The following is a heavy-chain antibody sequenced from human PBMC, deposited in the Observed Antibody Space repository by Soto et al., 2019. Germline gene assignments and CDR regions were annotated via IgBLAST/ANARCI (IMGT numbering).Heavy chain of an antibody. D-gene: IGHD1-26*01. V-gene: IGHV4-59*01. CDR1: GGSISSYY. CDR3: ARGNSRGGWFDP. CDR2: IYYSGST. Sequence: SETLSLTCTVSGGSISSYYWSWIRQPPGKGLEWIGYIYYSGSTNYNHSLKSRVTISVDTAKNQFSLKLSSVTGADTPVYYCARGNSRGGWFDPWGQGTLVTVSS. J-gene: IGHJ5*02.